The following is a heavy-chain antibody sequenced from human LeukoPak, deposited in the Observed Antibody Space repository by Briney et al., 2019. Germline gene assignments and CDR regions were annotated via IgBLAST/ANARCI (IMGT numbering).Heavy chain of an antibody. CDR3: ARDLYSSSWSSGWFDP. J-gene: IGHJ5*02. V-gene: IGHV3-20*04. Sequence: GGSLRLSCAASGFTFADYGMSWVRQAPGKGLEWVSGINWNGGSTGYADSVKGRFTISRDNAKNSLYLQMNSLRAEDTASYYCARDLYSSSWSSGWFDPWGQGTLVTVSS. CDR2: INWNGGST. CDR1: GFTFADYG. D-gene: IGHD6-13*01.